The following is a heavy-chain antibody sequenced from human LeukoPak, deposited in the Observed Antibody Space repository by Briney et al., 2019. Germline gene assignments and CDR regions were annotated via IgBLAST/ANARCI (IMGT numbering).Heavy chain of an antibody. Sequence: SETLSLTCTLSGGSMTTHHWSWIRQTPGKGLEWIGYVFDSGRTNVNPSLKSRVTLSADTSKNQLSLRLSSVTAADTAMYYCTTIKRGDVFGYFDFWGQGILVTVSS. CDR1: GGSMTTHH. D-gene: IGHD3-16*01. CDR3: TTIKRGDVFGYFDF. CDR2: VFDSGRT. V-gene: IGHV4-59*11. J-gene: IGHJ4*02.